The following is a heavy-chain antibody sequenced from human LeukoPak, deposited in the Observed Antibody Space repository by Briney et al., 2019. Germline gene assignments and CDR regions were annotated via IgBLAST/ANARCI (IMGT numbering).Heavy chain of an antibody. Sequence: PSETLSLTCTVSGGSISSGSYYWSWIRQPAGKGLEWIGRIYTSGSTNYNPSLKSRVTISVDTSKNQFSLKLSSVTAADTAVYYCASGCSSTSCYSPLDYWGQGTLVTVSS. CDR2: IYTSGST. D-gene: IGHD2-2*02. V-gene: IGHV4-61*02. CDR3: ASGCSSTSCYSPLDY. CDR1: GGSISSGSYY. J-gene: IGHJ4*02.